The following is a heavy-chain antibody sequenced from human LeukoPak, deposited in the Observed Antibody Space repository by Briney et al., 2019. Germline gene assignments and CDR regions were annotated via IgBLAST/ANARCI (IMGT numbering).Heavy chain of an antibody. CDR3: ARAQGDYRNFNNKWFDP. D-gene: IGHD4-11*01. J-gene: IGHJ5*02. Sequence: SVKVSCKSSGGIFSNFAISWVRQAPGQGLQWMGGIIPIFGTASYAQKFQGRVTITTDEYTSTAYMELRSLRSEDTAVYYCARAQGDYRNFNNKWFDPWGQGTLVTVSS. CDR1: GGIFSNFA. V-gene: IGHV1-69*05. CDR2: IIPIFGTA.